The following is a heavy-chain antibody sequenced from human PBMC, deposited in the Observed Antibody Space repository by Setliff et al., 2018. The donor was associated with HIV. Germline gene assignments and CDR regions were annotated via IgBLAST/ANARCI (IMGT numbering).Heavy chain of an antibody. J-gene: IGHJ5*02. V-gene: IGHV4-39*01. CDR1: GGSISSSSYY. CDR2: IYYSGST. Sequence: PSETLSLTCTVSGGSISSSSYYWGWIRQPPGKGLEWIGSIYYSGSTYYNPSLKSRVTISVDTSKNQFSLKLSSVTAADTAVYYCARHSNTWGNWFDPWGQGTLVTVSS. D-gene: IGHD3-16*01. CDR3: ARHSNTWGNWFDP.